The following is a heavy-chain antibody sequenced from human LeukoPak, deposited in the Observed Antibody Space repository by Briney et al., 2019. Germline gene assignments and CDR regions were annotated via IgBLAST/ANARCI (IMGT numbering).Heavy chain of an antibody. CDR2: ICYSGST. Sequence: ASETLSLTCTVSGGSISSSSYYWGRIRQPAGKGLEGIGSICYSGSTYYNPSLKGRVTISVDTSKNQFSLKLSSVTAADTAVYYCARGWGLDYWGQGTLVTVSS. D-gene: IGHD7-27*01. CDR3: ARGWGLDY. J-gene: IGHJ4*02. CDR1: GGSISSSSYY. V-gene: IGHV4-39*01.